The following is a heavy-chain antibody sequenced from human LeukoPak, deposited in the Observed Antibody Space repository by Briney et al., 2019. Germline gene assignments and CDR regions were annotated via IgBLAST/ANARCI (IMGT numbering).Heavy chain of an antibody. CDR3: ARPGVEAAPLFVHAEYFQH. Sequence: ASVKVSCKASGYTFTDYYMHWVRQAPGQGLEWVGIINPSGGSTSYAQKFQGRVTMTRDMSTSTVYMELSSLRSEDTAVYYCARPGVEAAPLFVHAEYFQHWGQGTLVTVSS. V-gene: IGHV1-46*01. CDR1: GYTFTDYY. J-gene: IGHJ1*01. CDR2: INPSGGST. D-gene: IGHD2-15*01.